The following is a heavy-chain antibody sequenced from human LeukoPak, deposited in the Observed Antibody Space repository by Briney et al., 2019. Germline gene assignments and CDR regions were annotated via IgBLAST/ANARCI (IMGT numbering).Heavy chain of an antibody. V-gene: IGHV1-3*01. J-gene: IGHJ6*02. D-gene: IGHD1-26*01. CDR1: GSTFAHYA. Sequence: VASVKVSCRASGSTFAHYAVHWVRQDPGQSLEWMGWINGDKGKTKYSQKFQGRVTMTSDRSAITVYMELSRLTSADTAVYYCARDPIVGATAGDFYFSHGMDAWGQGTTVTVSS. CDR2: INGDKGKT. CDR3: ARDPIVGATAGDFYFSHGMDA.